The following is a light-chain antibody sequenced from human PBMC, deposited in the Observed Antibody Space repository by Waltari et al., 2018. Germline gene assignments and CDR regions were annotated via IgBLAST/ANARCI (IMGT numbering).Light chain of an antibody. Sequence: QLGLTQSPSASASLGGSAKRTCTLSSGHSSYAIACHQQQPEKGPRYLMKLTSDGSHSKGDGIPDRFSGSSSGAERYLTISSLQSEDEADFYCQTWGTGIHWVFGGGTKLTVL. CDR2: LTSDGSH. CDR3: QTWGTGIHWV. V-gene: IGLV4-69*01. CDR1: SGHSSYA. J-gene: IGLJ3*02.